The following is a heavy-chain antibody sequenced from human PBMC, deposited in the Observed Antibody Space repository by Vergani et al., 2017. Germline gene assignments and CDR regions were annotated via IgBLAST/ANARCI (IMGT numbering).Heavy chain of an antibody. CDR1: GFSLNTRGVS. V-gene: IGHV2-5*04. J-gene: IGHJ6*03. Sequence: QITLKESGPTLVKPTQTLTLTCTFSGFSLNTRGVSVAWIRQPPGKALDWLALIYWNDDQQYSPSLNKRVSITKDTSKNQVVLTITNMDYVDTGTYYCVYMNTGCGTTGCFYPVYYYCIDVWGKGTTVTVSS. D-gene: IGHD1-7*01. CDR2: IYWNDDQ. CDR3: VYMNTGCGTTGCFYPVYYYCIDV.